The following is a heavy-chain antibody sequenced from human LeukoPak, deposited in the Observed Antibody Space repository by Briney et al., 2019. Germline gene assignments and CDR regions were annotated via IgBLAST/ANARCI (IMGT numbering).Heavy chain of an antibody. CDR1: GGSSSGYY. J-gene: IGHJ4*02. CDR3: AREADYYDSSGYSFDY. CDR2: INHSGST. D-gene: IGHD3-22*01. Sequence: SETLSLTCAVYGGSSSGYYWSWIRQPPGKGLEWIGEINHSGSTNYNPSLKSRVTISVDTSKNQFSLKLSSVTAADTAVYYCAREADYYDSSGYSFDYWGQGTLVTVSS. V-gene: IGHV4-34*01.